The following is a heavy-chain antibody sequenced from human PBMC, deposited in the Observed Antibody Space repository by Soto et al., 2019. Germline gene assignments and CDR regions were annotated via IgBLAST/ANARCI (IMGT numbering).Heavy chain of an antibody. CDR2: TYYRSKWYN. V-gene: IGHV6-1*01. CDR1: GDSVSSNSAA. CDR3: ARSSVATNGAFDI. D-gene: IGHD2-8*01. J-gene: IGHJ3*02. Sequence: SQTLSLTCAISGDSVSSNSAAWHWIRQSPSRGLEWLTRTYYRSKWYNDYAVPVKGRIAINPDTSKNQVSLQLISVTPEDTAVYYCARSSVATNGAFDIWGPGTLVTVSS.